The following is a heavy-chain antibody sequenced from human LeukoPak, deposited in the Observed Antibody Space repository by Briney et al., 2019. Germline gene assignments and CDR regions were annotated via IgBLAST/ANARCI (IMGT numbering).Heavy chain of an antibody. V-gene: IGHV1-18*01. D-gene: IGHD5-12*01. Sequence: ASVTVSCKASGYTFTSYGISWVRQAPGQGLEWMGWISAYNGNTNYAQKLQGRVTMTTDTSTSTAYMELRSLRSDDTAVYYCATSLGGYDFLDAFDIWGQGTMVTVSS. CDR3: ATSLGGYDFLDAFDI. CDR2: ISAYNGNT. J-gene: IGHJ3*02. CDR1: GYTFTSYG.